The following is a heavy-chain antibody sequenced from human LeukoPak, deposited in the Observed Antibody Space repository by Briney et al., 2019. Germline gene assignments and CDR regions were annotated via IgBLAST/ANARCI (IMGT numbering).Heavy chain of an antibody. D-gene: IGHD4-17*01. J-gene: IGHJ4*02. CDR3: ARGRSDYPDRFDY. CDR1: GGSISSYY. CDR2: IYYSGTT. Sequence: PSETLSLTCTVSGGSISSYYWSWIRQPPGKGLEWIGYIYYSGTTNYNPSPKSRVTISVDTSKNHFSLKLSSVTAADTAVYYCARGRSDYPDRFDYWGQGTLVTVSS. V-gene: IGHV4-59*01.